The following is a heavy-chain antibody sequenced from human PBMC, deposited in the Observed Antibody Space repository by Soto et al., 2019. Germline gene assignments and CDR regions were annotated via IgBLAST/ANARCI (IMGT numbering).Heavy chain of an antibody. CDR2: IFYDGYT. J-gene: IGHJ4*02. CDR1: GDSISGSPYF. CDR3: ARLQAAFPHY. D-gene: IGHD3-3*02. Sequence: QLQLQESGPGLVMPSETLSLTCTVSGDSISGSPYFWGWIRQPPGKRLEWIGSIFYDGYTLYTPSLRSRVTISVDTSKNQFSLKLASVDAADTATYFCARLQAAFPHYWGQGTLVTVSS. V-gene: IGHV4-39*01.